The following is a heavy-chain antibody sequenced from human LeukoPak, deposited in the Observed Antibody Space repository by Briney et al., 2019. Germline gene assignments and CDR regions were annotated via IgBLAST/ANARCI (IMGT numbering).Heavy chain of an antibody. CDR3: ARSRQWLVPRGADYYYYGMDV. CDR1: GGPISSYY. D-gene: IGHD6-19*01. CDR2: IYYSGST. J-gene: IGHJ6*02. V-gene: IGHV4-59*01. Sequence: SETLSLTCTVSGGPISSYYWSWVREPPGKGLGWIGYIYYSGSTNYNPSLKGRVTISVDTSKNQYSLKLSSVTAADTAVYYCARSRQWLVPRGADYYYYGMDVWGQGTTVTVSS.